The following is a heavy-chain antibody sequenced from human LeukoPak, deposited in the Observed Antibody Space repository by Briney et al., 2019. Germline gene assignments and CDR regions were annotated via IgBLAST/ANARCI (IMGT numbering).Heavy chain of an antibody. CDR1: GGSFSGYY. CDR3: ARVVPAAIYIYYYYYYMDV. D-gene: IGHD2-2*01. J-gene: IGHJ6*03. CDR2: INHSGST. Sequence: SETLSLTCAVYGGSFSGYYWSWIRQPPGKGLEWIGEINHSGSTNYNPSLKSRVTISVDTSKNQFSLKLSSVTAADTAVYYCARVVPAAIYIYYYYYYMDVWGKGTTVTASS. V-gene: IGHV4-34*01.